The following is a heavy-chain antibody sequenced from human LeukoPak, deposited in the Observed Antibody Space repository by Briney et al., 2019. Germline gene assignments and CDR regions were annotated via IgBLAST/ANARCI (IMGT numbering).Heavy chain of an antibody. CDR1: GFTFSNYA. Sequence: PGGSLRLSCAASGFTFSNYAMNWVRQAPGKGLEWVSSISSSSSYIYYADSMKGRFTISRDNAKNSLYLQMNSLRAEDTAVYYCARADVHAGGYLDYWGQGTLVTVSS. CDR3: ARADVHAGGYLDY. CDR2: ISSSSSYI. D-gene: IGHD3-10*01. V-gene: IGHV3-21*01. J-gene: IGHJ4*02.